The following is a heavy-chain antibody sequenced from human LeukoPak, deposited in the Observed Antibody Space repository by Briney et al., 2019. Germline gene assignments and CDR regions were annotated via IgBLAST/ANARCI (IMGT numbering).Heavy chain of an antibody. CDR2: ISVYNDNT. V-gene: IGHV1-18*01. J-gene: IGHJ4*02. CDR1: GGTFRSYA. D-gene: IGHD7-27*01. Sequence: ASVKVSCKASGGTFRSYAISWVRQAPGQGVEWMGWISVYNDNTTYAQRLQGRLSMTTAVTTRTAYMELRSLRTDETAVYYCARDRGPCNWGCFDSWGQGTLVAVSS. CDR3: ARDRGPCNWGCFDS.